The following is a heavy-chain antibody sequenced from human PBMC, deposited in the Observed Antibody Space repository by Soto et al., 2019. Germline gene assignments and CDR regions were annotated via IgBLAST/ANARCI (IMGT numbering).Heavy chain of an antibody. CDR1: GFTFSSYS. CDR3: ARAFYCSGGSCYPSREVH. J-gene: IGHJ1*01. V-gene: IGHV3-21*01. CDR2: ISSSSSYI. D-gene: IGHD2-15*01. Sequence: EVQLVESGGGLVKPGGSLRLSCAASGFTFSSYSMNWVRQAPGKGLEWVSSISSSSSYIYYADSVKGRFTISRDNAKNSLYLQMNSLRAEDTAVYYCARAFYCSGGSCYPSREVHWGQGTLVTVSS.